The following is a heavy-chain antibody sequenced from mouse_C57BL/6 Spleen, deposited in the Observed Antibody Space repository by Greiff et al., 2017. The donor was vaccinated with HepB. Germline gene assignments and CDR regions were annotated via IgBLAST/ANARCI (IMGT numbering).Heavy chain of an antibody. V-gene: IGHV1-5*01. J-gene: IGHJ3*01. CDR2: IYPGNSDT. D-gene: IGHD1-1*01. Sequence: VQLQQSGTVLARPGASVKMSCKTSGYTFTSYWMHWVKQRPGQGLEWIGAIYPGNSDTSYNQKFKGKAKLTAVTSASTAYMELSSLTNEDSAVYYCTRGFTTVVATRFAYWGQGTLVTVSA. CDR1: GYTFTSYW. CDR3: TRGFTTVVATRFAY.